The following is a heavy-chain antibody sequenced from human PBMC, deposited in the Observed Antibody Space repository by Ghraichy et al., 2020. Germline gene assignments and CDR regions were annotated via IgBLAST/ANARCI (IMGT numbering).Heavy chain of an antibody. CDR2: IGTAGDP. Sequence: GGSLRLSCAASGFTFSSYDMHWVRQATGKGLEWVSAIGTAGDPYYPGSVKGRFTISRENAKNSLYLQMNSLRAGDTAVYYCARALKGTTGTGYYYYYMDVWGKGTTVTVSS. V-gene: IGHV3-13*05. CDR1: GFTFSSYD. CDR3: ARALKGTTGTGYYYYYMDV. D-gene: IGHD1-1*01. J-gene: IGHJ6*03.